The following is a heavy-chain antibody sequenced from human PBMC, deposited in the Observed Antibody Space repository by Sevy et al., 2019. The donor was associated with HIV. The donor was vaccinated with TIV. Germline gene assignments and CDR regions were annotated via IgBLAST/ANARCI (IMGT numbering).Heavy chain of an antibody. V-gene: IGHV1-2*02. CDR2: INPNNVDA. CDR1: GYSFTGFY. Sequence: ASVKVSCKASGYSFTGFYIHWMRQPPGQGLEWMGWINPNNVDAKYAQKYQGRATMTRDTSATTTYMELTSLRSDDTAMYYCVRGYFGSGSYRLLYWGQGAPVTVSS. CDR3: VRGYFGSGSYRLLY. D-gene: IGHD3-10*01. J-gene: IGHJ4*02.